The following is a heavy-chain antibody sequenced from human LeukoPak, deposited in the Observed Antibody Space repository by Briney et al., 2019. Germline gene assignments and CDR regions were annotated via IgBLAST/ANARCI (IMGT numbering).Heavy chain of an antibody. J-gene: IGHJ4*02. Sequence: GGSLRLSCAASGFTIITNDMNWVRQGPGPGLEWVSVLYSDGNTKYADSVQCRFTISRDSSKYTLYLEMNSLSPYNTAVYYCARGVEPLAAITMAYWGQGTLVTVSS. CDR1: GFTIITND. CDR3: ARGVEPLAAITMAY. V-gene: IGHV3-53*01. CDR2: LYSDGNT. D-gene: IGHD3-10*01.